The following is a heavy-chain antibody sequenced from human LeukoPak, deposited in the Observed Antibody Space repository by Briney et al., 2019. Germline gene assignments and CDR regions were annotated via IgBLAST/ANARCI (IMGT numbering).Heavy chain of an antibody. D-gene: IGHD3-3*01. V-gene: IGHV1-2*02. CDR2: INPNSGGT. CDR1: GYTFTGQY. CDR3: ATEVGVATESGEYFQQ. J-gene: IGHJ1*01. Sequence: ASVKVSCKASGYTFTGQYIYWVRQAPGQGLEWIGWINPNSGGTSYAQKFQGRVTMTRDTSIIYMELNRLRSDDTAVYYCATEVGVATESGEYFQQWGQGTLVIVSA.